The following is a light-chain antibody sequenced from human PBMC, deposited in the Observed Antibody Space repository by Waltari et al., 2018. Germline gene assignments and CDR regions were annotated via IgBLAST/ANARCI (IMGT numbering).Light chain of an antibody. J-gene: IGKJ1*01. V-gene: IGKV1-39*01. CDR1: QSISSS. Sequence: DIQMTQSPSSLSASVGDSITITCRASQSISSSLNWYQQKSGEAPKLLISAASGLQSGVPSRFSGSWSGTDFTLSISSLQPEDFATYYCQQSYSPPPAFGQGTKVEIK. CDR2: AAS. CDR3: QQSYSPPPA.